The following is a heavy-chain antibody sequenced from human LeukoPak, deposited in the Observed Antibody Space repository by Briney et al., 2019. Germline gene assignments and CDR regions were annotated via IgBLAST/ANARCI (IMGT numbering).Heavy chain of an antibody. CDR3: AKGPYGGCSSTSCYDY. CDR2: ISYDGSNK. J-gene: IGHJ4*02. CDR1: GFTFSSYG. V-gene: IGHV3-30*18. Sequence: GRSLRLSCAASGFTFSSYGMHWVRQAPGKGLEWVAVISYDGSNKYYADSVKGRFTISRDNSKNTLYLQMNSLRAEDTAVYYCAKGPYGGCSSTSCYDYWGQGTLVTVSS. D-gene: IGHD2-2*01.